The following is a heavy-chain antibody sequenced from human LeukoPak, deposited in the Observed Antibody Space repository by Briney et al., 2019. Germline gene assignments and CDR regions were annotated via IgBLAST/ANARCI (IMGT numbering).Heavy chain of an antibody. CDR3: ARSPYYYGSGSYYHFDY. Sequence: SVKVSCKASGGTFSSYAISWVRQAPAQGLEWMGGIIPIFGTANYAQKFQGRVTITADESTSTAYMELSSLRSEDTAVYYCARSPYYYGSGSYYHFDYWGQGTLVTVSS. J-gene: IGHJ4*02. CDR1: GGTFSSYA. CDR2: IIPIFGTA. V-gene: IGHV1-69*13. D-gene: IGHD3-10*01.